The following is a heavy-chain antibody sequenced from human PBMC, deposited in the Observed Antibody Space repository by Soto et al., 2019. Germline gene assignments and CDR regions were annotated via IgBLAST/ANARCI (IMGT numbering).Heavy chain of an antibody. Sequence: QLQLQESGPGLVRPSETLSLTCTVSGGSISSTNYYWGWVRQPPGNGLEWIGSISHTGKTYYNPSLRSRVTISVDTSNNQFSLKLTSLTAADTAVFYCARSGLSGSLNWFDPWGQGTLVTVSS. J-gene: IGHJ5*02. CDR1: GGSISSTNYY. CDR2: ISHTGKT. V-gene: IGHV4-39*01. D-gene: IGHD1-26*01. CDR3: ARSGLSGSLNWFDP.